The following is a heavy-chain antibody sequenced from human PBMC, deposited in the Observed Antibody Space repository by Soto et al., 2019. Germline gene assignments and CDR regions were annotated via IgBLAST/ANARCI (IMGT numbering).Heavy chain of an antibody. Sequence: GGSLRLSCAASGFTFSSYSMNWVRQAPGKGLEWVSSISSSSSYIYYADSVKGRFTISGDNAKNSLYLQMNSLRAEDTAVYYCAIGFPWFYPFALHEMAVWAQGTTVTVSS. D-gene: IGHD3-22*01. CDR3: AIGFPWFYPFALHEMAV. CDR2: ISSSSSYI. V-gene: IGHV3-21*01. CDR1: GFTFSSYS. J-gene: IGHJ6*02.